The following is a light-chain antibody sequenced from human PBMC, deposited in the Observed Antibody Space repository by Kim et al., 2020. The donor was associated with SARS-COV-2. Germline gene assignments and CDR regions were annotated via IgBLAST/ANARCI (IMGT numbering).Light chain of an antibody. CDR1: SLRNYY. V-gene: IGLV3-19*01. CDR2: GKN. Sequence: ALGQTVRITCQGDSLRNYYASWYQQKPGQAPVVVIYGKNNRPSGIPDRFSGSSSRNTASLTITGAHAEDEADYYCNSRDSSGNHVIFGGGTQLTVL. J-gene: IGLJ2*01. CDR3: NSRDSSGNHVI.